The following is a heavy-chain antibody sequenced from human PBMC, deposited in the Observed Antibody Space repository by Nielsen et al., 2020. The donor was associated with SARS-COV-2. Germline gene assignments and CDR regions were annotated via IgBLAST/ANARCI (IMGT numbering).Heavy chain of an antibody. V-gene: IGHV3-33*01. D-gene: IGHD4-11*01. CDR1: GFTFSSYG. Sequence: GESLKISCAASGFTFSSYGMHWVRQAPGKGLEWVAVIWYDGSNKYYADSVKGRFTISRDNAKNSLYLQMNSLRDEDTALYYCARASDYSNYDAFDIWGQGTMVTVSS. J-gene: IGHJ3*02. CDR2: IWYDGSNK. CDR3: ARASDYSNYDAFDI.